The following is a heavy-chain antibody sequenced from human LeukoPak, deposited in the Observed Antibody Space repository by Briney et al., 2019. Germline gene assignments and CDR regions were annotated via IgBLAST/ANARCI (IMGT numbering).Heavy chain of an antibody. CDR1: GFTFSSYA. CDR2: ISYDGSNK. V-gene: IGHV3-30-3*01. J-gene: IGHJ4*02. CDR3: ARAQVIDY. Sequence: GGSLRLSCAASGFTFSSYAMHWVRQAPGKGLEWVAVISYDGSNKYYADSVKGRFTISRDNSKSTLYLQMNSLRAEDTAVYYCARAQVIDYWGQGTLVTVSS.